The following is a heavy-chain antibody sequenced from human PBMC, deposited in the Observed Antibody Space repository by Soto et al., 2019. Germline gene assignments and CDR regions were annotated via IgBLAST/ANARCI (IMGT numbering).Heavy chain of an antibody. CDR3: ARDQVRFLDTTNWFDP. Sequence: RASVKVSCKASGYTFTSYGISWVRQAPGQGLEWMGWISAYNGNTNYAQKLQGRVTMTTDTSTSTAYMELRSLRSDDTAVYYCARDQVRFLDTTNWFDPWGQGTLVTVSS. D-gene: IGHD3-3*01. CDR1: GYTFTSYG. V-gene: IGHV1-18*01. CDR2: ISAYNGNT. J-gene: IGHJ5*02.